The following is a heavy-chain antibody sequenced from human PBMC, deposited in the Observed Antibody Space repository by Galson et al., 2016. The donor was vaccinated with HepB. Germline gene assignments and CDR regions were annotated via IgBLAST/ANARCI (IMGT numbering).Heavy chain of an antibody. J-gene: IGHJ6*02. CDR2: IHHSATA. CDR3: ARNQPGTANYYGLDV. CDR1: GGSFSDYY. D-gene: IGHD2-2*01. Sequence: SETLSLTCAVYGGSFSDYYWTWIRQPPGKGLMWIGEIHHSATAHYDPSLESRVTMSVDTSKNQFSPSLRSVTAADTGVYYCARNQPGTANYYGLDVWGQGTTVTVSS. V-gene: IGHV4-34*01.